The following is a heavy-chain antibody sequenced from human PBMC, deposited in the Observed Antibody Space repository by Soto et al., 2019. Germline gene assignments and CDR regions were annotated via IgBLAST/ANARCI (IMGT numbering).Heavy chain of an antibody. CDR3: ARVYCSGGGCYGIDY. J-gene: IGHJ4*02. CDR1: GDTFTSYC. V-gene: IGHV1-46*01. CDR2: INPSGDT. D-gene: IGHD2-15*01. Sequence: QVQLVQSGAEVKKPGASVKISCKASGDTFTSYCMHWVRQAPGQGLEWMGIINPSGDTSYAQKFQGRVTMTRDTSTSTVYMELSSLRSEDTAVYYCARVYCSGGGCYGIDYWGQGTLVTVSS.